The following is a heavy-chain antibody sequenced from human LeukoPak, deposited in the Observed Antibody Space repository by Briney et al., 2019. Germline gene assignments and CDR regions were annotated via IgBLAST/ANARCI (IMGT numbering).Heavy chain of an antibody. CDR1: GDSISSSTYY. Sequence: SETLSLTCIVSGDSISSSTYYWAWIRQPPGKGLEWIASIYSSGSTYYNSSLKSRVTISVDTSKNQFSLKLTSVTAADTAVYYCARVSARYSSVLGIYYYYYMDVWGKGTTVTVSS. D-gene: IGHD6-19*01. J-gene: IGHJ6*03. CDR3: ARVSARYSSVLGIYYYYYMDV. V-gene: IGHV4-39*07. CDR2: IYSSGST.